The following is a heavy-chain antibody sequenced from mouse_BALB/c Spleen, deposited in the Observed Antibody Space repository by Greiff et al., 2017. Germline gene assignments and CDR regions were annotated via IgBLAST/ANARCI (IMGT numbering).Heavy chain of an antibody. D-gene: IGHD2-1*01. CDR2: IDTSDSYT. CDR1: GYTFTDYW. V-gene: IGHV1-69*01. J-gene: IGHJ4*01. Sequence: VQLQQPGAELVMPGASVKMSCKASGYTFTDYWMHWVKQRPGQGLEWIGAIDTSDSYTSYNQKFKGKATLTVDESSSTAYMQLSSLTSEDSAVYYCARVRGNPGAMDYWGQGTSVTVSS. CDR3: ARVRGNPGAMDY.